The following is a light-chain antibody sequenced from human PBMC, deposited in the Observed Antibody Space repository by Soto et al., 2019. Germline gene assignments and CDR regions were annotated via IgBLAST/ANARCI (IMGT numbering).Light chain of an antibody. J-gene: IGKJ5*01. CDR2: AAS. CDR3: QQGDSFPIT. Sequence: DIQMTQSPSSVSASVGDRVTITCRASQSIGSWLAWYQQKPGTVPKLLIYAASSLQSGVPSRFSGSGAGTEFTLTIPSLQPEDFGTYYCQQGDSFPITFGQGTRLEIK. V-gene: IGKV1-12*01. CDR1: QSIGSW.